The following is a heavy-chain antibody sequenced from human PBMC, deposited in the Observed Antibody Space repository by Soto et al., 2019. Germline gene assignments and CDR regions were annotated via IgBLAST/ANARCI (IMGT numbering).Heavy chain of an antibody. CDR2: ISAHNGNT. Sequence: ASVKVSCKASGYTFTSYGISWVRQAPGQGLEWMGWISAHNGNTNYAQKLQGRVTMTTDTSTSTAYMELRSLRSDDTAVYYCASAYCGGDCYSHWYFDLWGRGTLVTVSS. D-gene: IGHD2-21*02. J-gene: IGHJ2*01. CDR3: ASAYCGGDCYSHWYFDL. V-gene: IGHV1-18*04. CDR1: GYTFTSYG.